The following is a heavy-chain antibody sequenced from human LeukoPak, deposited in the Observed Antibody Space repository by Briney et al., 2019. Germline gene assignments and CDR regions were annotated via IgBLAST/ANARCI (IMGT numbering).Heavy chain of an antibody. V-gene: IGHV3-33*06. CDR2: IWYDGSNK. CDR1: GFTFSSYG. CDR3: AKTTRNGGNSNYFDY. J-gene: IGHJ4*02. D-gene: IGHD4-23*01. Sequence: GGSLRLSCAASGFTFSSYGMHWVRQAPGKGLEWVAVIWYDGSNKYYADSVKGRFTISRDNSKNTLYLQMNSLRAEDTAVYYCAKTTRNGGNSNYFDYWGQGTLVTVSS.